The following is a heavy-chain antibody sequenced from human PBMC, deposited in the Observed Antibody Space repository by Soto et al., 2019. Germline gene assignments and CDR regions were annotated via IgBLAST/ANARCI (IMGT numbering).Heavy chain of an antibody. CDR3: ARASGESYPGRRVFDY. CDR1: GVTFSSNA. CDR2: ITNTGGDT. V-gene: IGHV3-23*01. D-gene: IGHD1-26*01. J-gene: IGHJ4*02. Sequence: PXGSLRLSCAASGVTFSSNAMSWVRQAPGKGLEWVSVITNTGGDTLYADSVKGRFTISRDNSKNTLYLQMNSLRAEDTAIYYCARASGESYPGRRVFDYWGQGTRVTVSS.